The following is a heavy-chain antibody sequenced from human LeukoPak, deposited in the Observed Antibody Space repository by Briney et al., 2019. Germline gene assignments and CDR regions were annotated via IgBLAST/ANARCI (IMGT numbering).Heavy chain of an antibody. CDR1: RSTFKTFD. D-gene: IGHD2-21*01. Sequence: ASVKVSCKASRSTFKTFDIHWVRQASGQRLEWMGWMNPKSGTTVYAVAFQGRVTMTRNTSISTAYMGLSSLRSEDTAVYSCARGLLGHYYYYMDVWGEGTTVTVSS. CDR3: ARGLLGHYYYYMDV. CDR2: MNPKSGTT. V-gene: IGHV1-8*01. J-gene: IGHJ6*03.